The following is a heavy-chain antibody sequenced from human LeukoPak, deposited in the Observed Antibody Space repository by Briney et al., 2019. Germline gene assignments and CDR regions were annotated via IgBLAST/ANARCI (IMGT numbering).Heavy chain of an antibody. CDR1: GGSISSGNSY. Sequence: SQTLSLTCSVSGGSISSGNSYWSWLRQHPEKGLEWIGYIYYSGSSYYNPSLKSRVTILVDTSKNQFSLKLTSVTAADTAVYYCTRDHCTSINCYEYNYYGMDVWGQGTTVTVSS. J-gene: IGHJ6*02. V-gene: IGHV4-31*03. CDR2: IYYSGSS. D-gene: IGHD2-2*01. CDR3: TRDHCTSINCYEYNYYGMDV.